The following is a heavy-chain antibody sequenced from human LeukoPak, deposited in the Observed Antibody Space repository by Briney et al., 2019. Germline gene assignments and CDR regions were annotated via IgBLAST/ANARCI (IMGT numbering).Heavy chain of an antibody. CDR3: ARVDPDSSSTLEVFDY. Sequence: SETLSLTCTVSGGSISSYYWSWIRQPPGKGLEWIGYIYYSGSTNYNPSLKSRVTISVDTSKNQFSLKLSSVTAADTAVFYCARVDPDSSSTLEVFDYWGQGTLVTVSS. D-gene: IGHD6-6*01. V-gene: IGHV4-59*01. CDR1: GGSISSYY. CDR2: IYYSGST. J-gene: IGHJ4*02.